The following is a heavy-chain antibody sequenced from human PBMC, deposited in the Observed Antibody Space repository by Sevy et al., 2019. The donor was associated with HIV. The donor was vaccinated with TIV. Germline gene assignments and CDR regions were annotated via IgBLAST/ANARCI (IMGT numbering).Heavy chain of an antibody. CDR2: ISAYNGNT. CDR3: ARPHSPTYYYDSSGYYSPPPDY. J-gene: IGHJ4*02. D-gene: IGHD3-22*01. V-gene: IGHV1-18*01. Sequence: ASVKVSCKASGYTFTSYGISWVRQAPGQGLEWMGWISAYNGNTNYAQKLQGRVTMTTDTSTSTAYMELRSLRSDDTAVYYCARPHSPTYYYDSSGYYSPPPDYWGQGTLVTVSS. CDR1: GYTFTSYG.